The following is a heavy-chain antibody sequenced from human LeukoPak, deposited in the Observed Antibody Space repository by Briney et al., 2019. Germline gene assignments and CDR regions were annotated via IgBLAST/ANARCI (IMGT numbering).Heavy chain of an antibody. D-gene: IGHD6-19*01. V-gene: IGHV3-23*01. CDR2: ISGSGGST. Sequence: HPGGSLRLSCAASGFTFSSYAMSWVRQAPGKGLEWVSAISGSGGSTYYADSVKGRFTISRDNSKNTLYLQMNSLRAEDTAVYYCATRPSTGYSSGWYLIFWGQGTLVTVSS. J-gene: IGHJ4*02. CDR1: GFTFSSYA. CDR3: ATRPSTGYSSGWYLIF.